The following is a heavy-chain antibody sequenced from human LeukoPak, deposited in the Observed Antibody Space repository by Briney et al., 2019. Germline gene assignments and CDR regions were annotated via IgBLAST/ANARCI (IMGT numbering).Heavy chain of an antibody. J-gene: IGHJ4*02. CDR1: GYSFTHYW. V-gene: IGHV5-51*01. CDR3: ARLHYYDSSGYSSGFDY. Sequence: GESLKISCKGSGYSFTHYWIGWVRQTPGKGLEWMGVIYPGDSDTTYSSSFQGQVTISADKSISTAYLQWSSLKASDTAMYFCARLHYYDSSGYSSGFDYWGQGALVTVSS. CDR2: IYPGDSDT. D-gene: IGHD3-22*01.